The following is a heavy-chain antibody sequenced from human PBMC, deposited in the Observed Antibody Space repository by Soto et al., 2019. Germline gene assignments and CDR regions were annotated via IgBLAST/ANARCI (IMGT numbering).Heavy chain of an antibody. V-gene: IGHV3-23*01. CDR1: GITFSNFG. D-gene: IGHD5-12*01. J-gene: IGHJ6*02. CDR2: IIDSGRST. Sequence: HPGGSLRLSCAASGITFSNFGMSWVRQAPGKGLEWVSGIIDSGRSTYYADSVKGRFTIPRDNSKNTLYLQMNSLRAEDTAVYYCAKRKDGYNSDYYGMDVWGQGTTVTVSS. CDR3: AKRKDGYNSDYYGMDV.